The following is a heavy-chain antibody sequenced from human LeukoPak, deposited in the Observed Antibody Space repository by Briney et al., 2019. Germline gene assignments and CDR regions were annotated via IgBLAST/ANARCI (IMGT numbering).Heavy chain of an antibody. D-gene: IGHD4-23*01. CDR2: IYYTGIT. V-gene: IGHV4-61*01. J-gene: IGHJ4*02. Sequence: SETLSLTCTVSGGSVSSGSHYWSWIRQPPGKGLEWLGYIYYTGITNYNPSLESRVTISVDMSKNQFSLKLSSVTAADTAVYYCARHYGGNSPFDYWGQGTLVTVSS. CDR3: ARHYGGNSPFDY. CDR1: GGSVSSGSHY.